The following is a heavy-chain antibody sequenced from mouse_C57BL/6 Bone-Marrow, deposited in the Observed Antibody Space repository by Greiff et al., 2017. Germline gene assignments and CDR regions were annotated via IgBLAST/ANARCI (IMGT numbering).Heavy chain of an antibody. J-gene: IGHJ1*03. CDR1: GFNIKDDY. D-gene: IGHD1-1*01. Sequence: VQLQQSGAELVRPGASVKLSCTASGFNIKDDYMHWVKQRPEQGLEWIGWIDPENGDTEYASKFQGKAPITADPSSNTAYLQLSSLTSEDTAVSSCTTFGDYYGLWYFDVWGTGTTVTVSS. CDR2: IDPENGDT. V-gene: IGHV14-4*01. CDR3: TTFGDYYGLWYFDV.